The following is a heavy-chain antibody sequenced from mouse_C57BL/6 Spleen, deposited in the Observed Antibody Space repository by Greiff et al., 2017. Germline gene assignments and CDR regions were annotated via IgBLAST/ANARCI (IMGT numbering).Heavy chain of an antibody. CDR3: ARCYYGNYVDY. CDR1: GYNFNDYY. CDR2: IYPGSGNT. D-gene: IGHD2-1*01. J-gene: IGHJ2*01. V-gene: IGHV1-76*01. Sequence: VKLMESGAALVRPGASVKLSCKASGYNFNDYYINWVKQRPGQGLEWIARIYPGSGNTYYNEKFKGKATRTAEKSSSTAYMQLSSLTSEDSAVDFCARCYYGNYVDYWGQGTTLTVSS.